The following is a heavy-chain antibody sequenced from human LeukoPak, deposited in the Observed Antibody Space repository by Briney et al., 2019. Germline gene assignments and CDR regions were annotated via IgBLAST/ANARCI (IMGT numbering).Heavy chain of an antibody. Sequence: GGSLRLSCAASGFTFSSYWMSWVRQAPGKGLEWVANIKQDGSEKYYVDSVKGRFTFSRDNAKNSLYLQMNSLRAEDTAVYYCARDSSGWYLYYYGMDVWGQGTTVTVSS. J-gene: IGHJ6*02. V-gene: IGHV3-7*01. D-gene: IGHD6-19*01. CDR3: ARDSSGWYLYYYGMDV. CDR1: GFTFSSYW. CDR2: IKQDGSEK.